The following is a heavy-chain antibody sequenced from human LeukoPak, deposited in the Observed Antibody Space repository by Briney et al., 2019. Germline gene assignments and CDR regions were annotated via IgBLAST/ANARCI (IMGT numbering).Heavy chain of an antibody. J-gene: IGHJ4*01. D-gene: IGHD6-6*01. CDR2: IYYSGST. CDR1: GGSISSSSYY. V-gene: IGHV4-39*02. CDR3: ARPYSNSVYYFDY. Sequence: KPSETLSLTCTVSGGSISSSSYYWGWIRQPPGKGLEWIGSIYYSGSTYYNPSLKSRVTVSVDTSKNHFSLKLGSVTAADTAVYYCARPYSNSVYYFDYWGHGTLVTVSS.